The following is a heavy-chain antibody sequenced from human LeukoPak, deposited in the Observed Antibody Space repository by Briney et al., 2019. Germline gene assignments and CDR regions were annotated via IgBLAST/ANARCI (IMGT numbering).Heavy chain of an antibody. CDR2: IIPILGIA. J-gene: IGHJ5*02. D-gene: IGHD2-2*01. V-gene: IGHV1-69*04. CDR3: ATGYCSSTSSYGDWFDP. CDR1: GGIFSSYA. Sequence: ASVTVSCKASGGIFSSYAISWVRQAPGQGLEWMGRIIPILGIANYAQKFQGRVTITADKSTSTAYMELSSLRSGDTAVYYCATGYCSSTSSYGDWFDPWGQGTLVTVSS.